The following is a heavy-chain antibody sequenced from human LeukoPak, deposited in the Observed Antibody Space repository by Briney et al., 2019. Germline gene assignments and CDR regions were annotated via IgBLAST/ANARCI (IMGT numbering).Heavy chain of an antibody. CDR3: AKAESIVVVPAALQGNFDY. CDR1: GYTFTGYY. Sequence: ASVKVSCKASGYTFTGYYMHWVRQAPGQGLEWMGWINPNSGGTNYAQKFQGRVTMTRDTSLSTAYMGLSRLRSPDTPLYYCAKAESIVVVPAALQGNFDYGGQGTRVSVSS. D-gene: IGHD2-2*01. CDR2: INPNSGGT. V-gene: IGHV1-2*02. J-gene: IGHJ4*02.